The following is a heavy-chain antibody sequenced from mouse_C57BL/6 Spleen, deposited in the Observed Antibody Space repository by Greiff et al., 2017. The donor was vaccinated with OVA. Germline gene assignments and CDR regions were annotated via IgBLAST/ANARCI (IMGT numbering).Heavy chain of an antibody. V-gene: IGHV1-19*01. D-gene: IGHD2-4*01. CDR2: INPYNGGT. CDR3: ATFVVDDYDVDY. J-gene: IGHJ2*01. CDR1: GYTFTDYY. Sequence: VQLQQSGPVLVKPGASVKMSCKASGYTFTDYYMNWVKQSHGKSLEWIGVINPYNGGTSYNQKFKGKATLTVDKSSSTAYMELNSLTSEDSAVYYCATFVVDDYDVDYWGQGTTLTVSS.